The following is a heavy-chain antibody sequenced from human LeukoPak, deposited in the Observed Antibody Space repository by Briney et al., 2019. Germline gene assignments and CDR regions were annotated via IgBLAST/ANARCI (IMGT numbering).Heavy chain of an antibody. CDR1: GGSISSYY. V-gene: IGHV4-59*08. CDR3: ARHSSGWHTLGY. J-gene: IGHJ4*02. CDR2: TYYSGST. D-gene: IGHD6-19*01. Sequence: SETLSLTCTVSGGSISSYYWGWIRQPPGKGLEWIGYTYYSGSTTYNPSLKSRVTISVDTSKNQFSLRLSSVTAADTAVYYCARHSSGWHTLGYWGQGTLVTVSS.